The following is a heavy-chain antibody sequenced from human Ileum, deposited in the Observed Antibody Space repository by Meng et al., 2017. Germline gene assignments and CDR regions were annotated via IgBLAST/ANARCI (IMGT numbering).Heavy chain of an antibody. CDR3: ARQVNSDGYPRYFDF. J-gene: IGHJ4*02. D-gene: IGHD5-24*01. CDR1: GGSITSSSYS. Sequence: QLQLQESGPGLVKPWQTLSPTCIVSGGSITSSSYSCGWIRQPPGKGLEWIGYIYYSGTTYYNPSLKSRATISEDTAKNQFSLNLSSVTAADTAVYYCARQVNSDGYPRYFDFWGQGTLVTVSS. V-gene: IGHV4-39*01. CDR2: IYYSGTT.